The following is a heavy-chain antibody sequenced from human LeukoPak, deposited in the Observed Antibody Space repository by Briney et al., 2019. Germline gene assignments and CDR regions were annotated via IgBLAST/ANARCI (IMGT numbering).Heavy chain of an antibody. CDR2: IYYSGTT. CDR1: GGSIDSNS. D-gene: IGHD6-13*01. CDR3: ARRSSSWKNWFDP. Sequence: SETLSLTCTVSGGSIDSNSWIWIRQPPGKGLEWIGYIYYSGTTNYNPSLKSRVTMSVDMSKNQFSLKLSSVTAADTAVYYCARRSSSWKNWFDPWGQGTLVTVSS. V-gene: IGHV4-59*01. J-gene: IGHJ5*02.